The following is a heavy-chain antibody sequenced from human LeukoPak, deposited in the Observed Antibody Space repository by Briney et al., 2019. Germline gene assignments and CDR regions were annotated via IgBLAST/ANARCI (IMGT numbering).Heavy chain of an antibody. V-gene: IGHV1-46*01. CDR2: INPSGGST. CDR3: ARRGSGWYYFDY. D-gene: IGHD6-19*01. Sequence: ASAKVSCKASGYTFTSYYMHWVRQAPGQGLEWMGIINPSGGSTSYAQKFQGRVTMTRDMSTSTVYMELSSLRSEDTAVYYCARRGSGWYYFDYWGQGTLVTVSS. CDR1: GYTFTSYY. J-gene: IGHJ4*02.